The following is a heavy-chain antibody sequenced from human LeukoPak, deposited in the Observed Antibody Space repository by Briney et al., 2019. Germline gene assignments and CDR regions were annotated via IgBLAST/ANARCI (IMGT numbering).Heavy chain of an antibody. Sequence: GGSLRLSCAASGFTYNSFQMNWVRQAPGKGLEWISYIDSSGTTEYYADSVKGRFTISRDNAKNSLYLQMNSLTGEDTAVYYCARDGTTNRYNWFDSWGQGTLVTVSS. CDR3: ARDGTTNRYNWFDS. D-gene: IGHD2-8*01. J-gene: IGHJ5*01. CDR1: GFTYNSFQ. CDR2: IDSSGTTE. V-gene: IGHV3-48*03.